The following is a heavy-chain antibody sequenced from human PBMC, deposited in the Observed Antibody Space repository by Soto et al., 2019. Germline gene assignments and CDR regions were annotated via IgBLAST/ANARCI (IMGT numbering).Heavy chain of an antibody. D-gene: IGHD5-18*01. CDR3: ARLGIQLWPDYYFDY. V-gene: IGHV1-69*13. Sequence: ASVKVSCKASGGTFSSYAISWVRQAPGQGLEWMGGIIPIFGTANYAQKFQGRVTITADESTSTAYMELSSLRSEDTAVYYCARLGIQLWPDYYFDYWGQGTLVTVSS. J-gene: IGHJ4*02. CDR2: IIPIFGTA. CDR1: GGTFSSYA.